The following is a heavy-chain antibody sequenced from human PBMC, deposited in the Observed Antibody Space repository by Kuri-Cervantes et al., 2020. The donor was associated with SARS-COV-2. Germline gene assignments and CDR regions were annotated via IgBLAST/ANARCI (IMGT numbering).Heavy chain of an antibody. V-gene: IGHV3-21*01. D-gene: IGHD2-2*01. J-gene: IGHJ4*02. CDR2: ISSSSSYI. CDR3: ARGRGANQLPPGY. Sequence: GGSLRLSCAASGFTFSSYSMNWVRQAPGKGLEWVSSISSSSSYIYYADSVKGRFTISRDNAKNSLYLQMNSLRAEDTAVYYCARGRGANQLPPGYWGQGTLVTVSS. CDR1: GFTFSSYS.